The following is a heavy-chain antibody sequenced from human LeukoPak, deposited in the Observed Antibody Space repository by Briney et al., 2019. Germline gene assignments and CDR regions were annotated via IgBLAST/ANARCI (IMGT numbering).Heavy chain of an antibody. V-gene: IGHV1-2*02. CDR2: INPHSGGT. Sequence: GASLKVSCKASGYTFTDYYMHWVRQAPGQAREWMGWINPHSGGTDHAQKFQGRVTMTRDTSISTAYMELSRLRSDDTAVYYCARRAGAYSHPYDYWGQGTLVTVSS. D-gene: IGHD4/OR15-4a*01. J-gene: IGHJ4*02. CDR3: ARRAGAYSHPYDY. CDR1: GYTFTDYY.